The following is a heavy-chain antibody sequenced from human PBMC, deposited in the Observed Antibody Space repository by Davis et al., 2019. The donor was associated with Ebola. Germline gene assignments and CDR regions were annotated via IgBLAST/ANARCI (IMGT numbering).Heavy chain of an antibody. Sequence: PGGSLRLSCAASGFTFSSYAMHWVRQAPGKGLEWVAVISYDGSNKYYADSVKGRFTISRDNSKNTLYLQMNSLRAEDTAVYYCASTAVVVPADMDYWGQGTLVTVSS. CDR2: ISYDGSNK. CDR1: GFTFSSYA. D-gene: IGHD2-2*01. V-gene: IGHV3-30-3*01. CDR3: ASTAVVVPADMDY. J-gene: IGHJ4*02.